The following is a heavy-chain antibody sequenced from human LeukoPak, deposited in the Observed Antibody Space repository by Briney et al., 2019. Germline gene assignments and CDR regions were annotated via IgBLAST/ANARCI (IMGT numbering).Heavy chain of an antibody. D-gene: IGHD2-15*01. J-gene: IGHJ4*02. CDR2: ITSEGSST. CDR3: ARGSSVVALD. CDR1: GFTFSSYW. Sequence: GGSLSLSCAASGFTFSSYWMHCVRQVPGKGLVWVSRITSEGSSTSYADSVKGRFTISRDNAKNTLYLQMNSLRAEDTAVYYCARGSSVVALDWGQGTLVTVSS. V-gene: IGHV3-74*01.